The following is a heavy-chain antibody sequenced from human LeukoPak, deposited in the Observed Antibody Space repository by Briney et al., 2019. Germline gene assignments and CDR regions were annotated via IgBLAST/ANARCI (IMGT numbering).Heavy chain of an antibody. V-gene: IGHV1-8*01. J-gene: IGHJ5*02. Sequence: GASVKVSCKASGYTFTSYDINWVRQATGPGLEWMGWMNPNSGNTGYAQKFQGRVTMTRNTSISTAYMELSSLRSEDTAVYYCARGLRYYYEDDPWGQGTLVTVSS. CDR1: GYTFTSYD. D-gene: IGHD3-22*01. CDR3: ARGLRYYYEDDP. CDR2: MNPNSGNT.